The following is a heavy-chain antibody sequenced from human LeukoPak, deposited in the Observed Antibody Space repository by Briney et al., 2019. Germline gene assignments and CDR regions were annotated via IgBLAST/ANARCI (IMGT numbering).Heavy chain of an antibody. D-gene: IGHD4-17*01. Sequence: PSETLSLTCSVSGGSISTYYWSWVRQLPGKGLEWIGYIYYTGTTNYNPSLRSRVTISVDTSRNQFSLRLSSVTAADTAVYYCAREDPQTTVPEGMDVWGQGTTVTVSS. J-gene: IGHJ6*02. CDR1: GGSISTYY. CDR2: IYYTGTT. CDR3: AREDPQTTVPEGMDV. V-gene: IGHV4-59*01.